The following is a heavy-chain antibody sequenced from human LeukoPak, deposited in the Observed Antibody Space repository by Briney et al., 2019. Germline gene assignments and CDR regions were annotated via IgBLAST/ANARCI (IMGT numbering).Heavy chain of an antibody. CDR3: ATGWLAETTVVTPYNY. J-gene: IGHJ4*02. Sequence: GASVKVSCKASGGTFSRCAISWVRQAPGQGLEWMGGIIPIFGKSNYAHKFQGRVTITADESTSTAYMELSSLRSEDTAVYYCATGWLAETTVVTPYNYWGQGTLVTVSS. CDR2: IIPIFGKS. CDR1: GGTFSRCA. D-gene: IGHD4-23*01. V-gene: IGHV1-69*13.